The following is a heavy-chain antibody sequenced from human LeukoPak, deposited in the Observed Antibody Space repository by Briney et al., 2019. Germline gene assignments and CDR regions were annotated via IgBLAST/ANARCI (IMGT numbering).Heavy chain of an antibody. J-gene: IGHJ5*01. Sequence: SETLSLTCTVSGGSVSSGSYYWSWIRQPPGKGLEWIGEINHSGSTNYNPSLKSRVTISTDTSTNQFSLRLRPVTAAVTAVYYCARVSTNGVSNWFDSWGQGTLVTVSS. V-gene: IGHV4-61*01. CDR3: ARVSTNGVSNWFDS. CDR1: GGSVSSGSYY. CDR2: INHSGST. D-gene: IGHD2-8*01.